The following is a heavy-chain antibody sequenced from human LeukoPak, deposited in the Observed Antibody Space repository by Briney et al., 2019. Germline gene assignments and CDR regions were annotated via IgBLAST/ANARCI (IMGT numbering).Heavy chain of an antibody. D-gene: IGHD1-26*01. J-gene: IGHJ3*02. Sequence: GGSLRLSCAASGFTFSSSPMSWVRQAPGKGLEWVSTISGSGVNTYYADSVKGRFTISRDNSKNTLYLQMNSLRAEDTAVYYCAREMLRKEYSGSYLDAFDIWGQGTMVTVSS. CDR1: GFTFSSSP. CDR2: ISGSGVNT. CDR3: AREMLRKEYSGSYLDAFDI. V-gene: IGHV3-23*01.